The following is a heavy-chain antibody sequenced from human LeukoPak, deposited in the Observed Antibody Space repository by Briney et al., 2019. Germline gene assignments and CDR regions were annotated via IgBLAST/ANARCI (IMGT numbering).Heavy chain of an antibody. CDR3: ARDAYAGSGYYTFYVGYFGL. CDR2: INPNSGGT. Sequence: ASVKVSCKASGYTFTGYYMHWVRQAPGQGLEWMGWINPNSGGTNYAQKFQGRVSMTSDTSISTGYMELSRLRSDDTAVYYCARDAYAGSGYYTFYVGYFGLWGRGTLVTVSS. CDR1: GYTFTGYY. J-gene: IGHJ2*01. D-gene: IGHD3-22*01. V-gene: IGHV1-2*02.